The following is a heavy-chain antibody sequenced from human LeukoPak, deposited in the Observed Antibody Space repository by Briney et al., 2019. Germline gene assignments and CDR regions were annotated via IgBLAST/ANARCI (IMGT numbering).Heavy chain of an antibody. J-gene: IGHJ4*02. D-gene: IGHD6-13*01. Sequence: SETLSLTCAVYGGSFSGYYWSWIRQPPGKGLEWIGRIYTSGSTNYNPSLKSRVTMSVDTSKNQFSLKLSSVTAADTAVYYCARHRISRYSSSRGFDYWGQGTLVTVSS. CDR3: ARHRISRYSSSRGFDY. CDR1: GGSFSGYY. CDR2: IYTSGST. V-gene: IGHV4-59*10.